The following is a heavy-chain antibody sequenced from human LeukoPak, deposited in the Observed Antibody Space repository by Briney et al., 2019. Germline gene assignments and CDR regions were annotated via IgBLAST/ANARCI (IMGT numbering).Heavy chain of an antibody. V-gene: IGHV4-59*01. Sequence: SETLSLTCTVSGGSISSYYWSWIRQPPGKGLEWIGYIYYSGSTNYNPSLKSRVTISVDTSKNQFSLKLSSVTAADTAVYYCARVNFPYYYDSSGYYYFDYWGQGTLVTVSP. CDR3: ARVNFPYYYDSSGYYYFDY. J-gene: IGHJ4*02. CDR2: IYYSGST. CDR1: GGSISSYY. D-gene: IGHD3-22*01.